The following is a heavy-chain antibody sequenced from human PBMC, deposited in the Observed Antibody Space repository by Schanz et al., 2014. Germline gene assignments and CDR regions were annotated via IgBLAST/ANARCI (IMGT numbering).Heavy chain of an antibody. Sequence: EVQLAESGGGLVQPGGSLRLSCAASGLTFSNYAMNWVRQAPGKGLKWVSGIRGSGGSTYYADSVKGRFTISRDNSKNTLYLRMNSLRAEDTAVYYCAKEFSSSWWYGMDVWGQGTTVTVSS. CDR2: IRGSGGST. CDR3: AKEFSSSWWYGMDV. CDR1: GLTFSNYA. V-gene: IGHV3-23*04. J-gene: IGHJ6*02. D-gene: IGHD6-13*01.